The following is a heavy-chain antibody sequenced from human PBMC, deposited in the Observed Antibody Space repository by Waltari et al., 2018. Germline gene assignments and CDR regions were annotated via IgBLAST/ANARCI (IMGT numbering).Heavy chain of an antibody. V-gene: IGHV4-59*01. CDR1: GGSISSYY. Sequence: QVQLQESGPGLVKPSETLSLTCPVSGGSISSYYWSWIRQPPGKGLEWIGYIYYSGSTNYNPSLKSRVTISVDTSKNQFSLKLSSVTAADTAVYYCASVYSSGWYDYWGQGTLVTVSS. CDR2: IYYSGST. CDR3: ASVYSSGWYDY. J-gene: IGHJ4*02. D-gene: IGHD6-19*01.